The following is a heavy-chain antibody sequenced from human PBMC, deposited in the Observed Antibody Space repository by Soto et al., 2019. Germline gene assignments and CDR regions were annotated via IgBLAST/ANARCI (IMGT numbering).Heavy chain of an antibody. CDR2: ISTSGSTI. CDR1: GFSFSFYE. D-gene: IGHD4-17*01. J-gene: IGHJ6*02. V-gene: IGHV3-48*03. CDR3: ARDGYGDPYYYYGMVV. Sequence: EVQVVESGGGLVQPGGSLRLSCAASGFSFSFYEMSWVRQAPGKGLEWVSYISTSGSTIHYADSVKGRFTISRDNARNSLYLQMNSPRSEDTAVYYCARDGYGDPYYYYGMVVWGQGTTVTVSS.